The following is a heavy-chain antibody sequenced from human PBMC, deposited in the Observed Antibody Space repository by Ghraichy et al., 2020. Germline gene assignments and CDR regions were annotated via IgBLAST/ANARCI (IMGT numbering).Heavy chain of an antibody. Sequence: GGSLRLSCATSGFTFSSYSMTWVRQAPGKGLEWVSEIRGGGDSSNYADSLKGRFTISRDNSKNTLYLQMNSLRVEDTAIYYCAKRFLISSSFIDSWGQGTLVTVSS. CDR3: AKRFLISSSFIDS. J-gene: IGHJ4*02. CDR1: GFTFSSYS. CDR2: IRGGGDSS. V-gene: IGHV3-23*01. D-gene: IGHD6-6*01.